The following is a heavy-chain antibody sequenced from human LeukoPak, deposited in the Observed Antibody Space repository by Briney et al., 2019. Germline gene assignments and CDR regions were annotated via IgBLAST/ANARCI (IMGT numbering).Heavy chain of an antibody. V-gene: IGHV3-9*01. Sequence: PGRSLRLSCAASGFTFDDYAMHWVRQAPGKGLEWVSGISWNSGSIGCADSVKGRFTISRDNAKKSLDLQMNSLRAEDTAVYYCARSGHSNGWYYFDYWGLGALVTVSS. CDR1: GFTFDDYA. CDR2: ISWNSGSI. D-gene: IGHD6-19*01. CDR3: ARSGHSNGWYYFDY. J-gene: IGHJ4*02.